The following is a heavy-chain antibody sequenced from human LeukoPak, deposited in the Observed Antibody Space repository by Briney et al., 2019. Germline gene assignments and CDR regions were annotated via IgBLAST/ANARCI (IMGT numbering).Heavy chain of an antibody. CDR1: GFTFSSYE. Sequence: GGSLILSCVASGFTFSSYEMNWVRQAPGKGLEWVSYISSSGLTIYYADSVEGRFTISRDNAKNSLYLQMNSLRVEDTAVYYCARQSSIWNDGTNTDFNYWGQGTLVTVSS. CDR2: ISSSGLTI. J-gene: IGHJ4*02. CDR3: ARQSSIWNDGTNTDFNY. V-gene: IGHV3-48*03. D-gene: IGHD1-1*01.